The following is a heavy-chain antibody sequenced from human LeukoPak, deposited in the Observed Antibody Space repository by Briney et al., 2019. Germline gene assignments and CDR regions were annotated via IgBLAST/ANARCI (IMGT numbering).Heavy chain of an antibody. J-gene: IGHJ3*02. CDR2: IIPSGGST. Sequence: GASVKVSCKASGYTFTSYYMHWVRQAPGQGLEWMGIIIPSGGSTSYAQKFQGRVTMTRDTSTSTVYMELSSLRSEDTAVYYCALLLWFGSEAFDIWGQGTMVTVSS. D-gene: IGHD3-10*01. V-gene: IGHV1-46*03. CDR1: GYTFTSYY. CDR3: ALLLWFGSEAFDI.